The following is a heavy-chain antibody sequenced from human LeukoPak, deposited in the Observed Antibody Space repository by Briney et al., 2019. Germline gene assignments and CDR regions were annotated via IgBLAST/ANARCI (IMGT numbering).Heavy chain of an antibody. D-gene: IGHD2-2*02. J-gene: IGHJ6*03. CDR3: ASPLVPAAILGRDYYYYMDV. CDR2: IIPIFGTA. Sequence: PWASVKVSCKASGYTFTSYYMHWVRQAPGQGLEWMGGIIPIFGTANYAQKFQGRVTITTDESTSTAYMELSSLRSEDTAVYYCASPLVPAAILGRDYYYYMDVWGKGTTVTVSS. V-gene: IGHV1-69*05. CDR1: GYTFTSYY.